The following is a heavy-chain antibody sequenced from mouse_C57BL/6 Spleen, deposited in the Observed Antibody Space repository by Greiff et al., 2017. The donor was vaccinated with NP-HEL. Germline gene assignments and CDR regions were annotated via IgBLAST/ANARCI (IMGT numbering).Heavy chain of an antibody. V-gene: IGHV1-18*01. J-gene: IGHJ2*01. CDR3: ARGGNWEYYCDY. Sequence: EVQLQQSGPELVKPGASVKIPCKASGYTFTDYNMDWVKQSHGKSLEWIGDINPNNGGTIYNQKFKGKATLTVDKSSSTAYMELRSLTSEDTAVYYCARGGNWEYYCDYWGQGTTLTVSS. CDR1: GYTFTDYN. D-gene: IGHD4-1*01. CDR2: INPNNGGT.